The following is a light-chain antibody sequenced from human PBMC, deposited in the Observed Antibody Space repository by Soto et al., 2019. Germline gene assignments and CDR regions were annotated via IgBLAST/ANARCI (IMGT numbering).Light chain of an antibody. J-gene: IGKJ4*01. CDR3: HQRSDWPPLT. CDR1: RSVSSN. V-gene: IGKV3-11*01. CDR2: DAS. Sequence: EIVLTQSPATLSLSPGERATLSCRASRSVSSNLAWYQQKPGQAPRLLIYDASNRATGIPARFSGSGSGTDFTLTISSLEPKDFAVYYCHQRSDWPPLTFGGGTKVEIK.